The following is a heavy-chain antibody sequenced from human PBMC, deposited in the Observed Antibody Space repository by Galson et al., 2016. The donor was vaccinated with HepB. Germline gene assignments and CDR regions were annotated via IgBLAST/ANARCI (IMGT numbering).Heavy chain of an antibody. D-gene: IGHD2-21*02. Sequence: SETLSLTCSVSGGSIGRSSYFWGWIRQPPGKGLEWIASIYHSGTTYYNPSLKGRVTIPIDTSKNQFSLRLNSMTAADTAVYYCARTTYCGADCYSGFAAFDVWGRGTMVIVSS. CDR2: IYHSGTT. CDR3: ARTTYCGADCYSGFAAFDV. CDR1: GGSIGRSSYF. J-gene: IGHJ3*01. V-gene: IGHV4-39*01.